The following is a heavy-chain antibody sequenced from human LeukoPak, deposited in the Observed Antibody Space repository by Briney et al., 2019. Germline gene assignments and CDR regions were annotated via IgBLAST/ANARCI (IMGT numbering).Heavy chain of an antibody. CDR2: IYHSGST. J-gene: IGHJ4*02. CDR3: AGRGPRLGSANDY. V-gene: IGHV4-30-2*01. Sequence: SETLSLTCAVSGGSISSGGYSWSWIRQPPGKGLEWIGYIYHSGSTYYNPSLKSRVTISVDRSKNQFSLKLSSVTAADTAVYYCAGRGPRLGSANDYWGQGTLVTVSS. CDR1: GGSISSGGYS. D-gene: IGHD6-25*01.